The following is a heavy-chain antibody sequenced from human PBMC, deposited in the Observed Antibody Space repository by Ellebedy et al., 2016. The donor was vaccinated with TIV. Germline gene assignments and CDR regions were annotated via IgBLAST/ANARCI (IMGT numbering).Heavy chain of an antibody. J-gene: IGHJ6*02. D-gene: IGHD3-10*01. Sequence: GESLKISCAASGFTFSNFGMHWVRQAPGKGLEWVAFIRYDGSNKYYADSVKGRFTISRDNSKNTLFLHMNSLRAEDTAVYYCAREKWVRGVNLRYYYYGMDVWGQGTTVTVSS. CDR2: IRYDGSNK. CDR3: AREKWVRGVNLRYYYYGMDV. CDR1: GFTFSNFG. V-gene: IGHV3-30*02.